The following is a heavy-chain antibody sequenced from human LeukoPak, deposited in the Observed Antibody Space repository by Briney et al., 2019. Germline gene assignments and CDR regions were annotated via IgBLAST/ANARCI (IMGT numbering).Heavy chain of an antibody. CDR3: AKGLRYSDY. CDR1: GFSFSSYA. V-gene: IGHV3-23*01. D-gene: IGHD4-17*01. J-gene: IGHJ4*02. CDR2: ISGSGSTT. Sequence: TGGSLRLSCAASGFSFSSYAMTWVRQAPGKGLEWVSTISGSGSTTYYADSVKGRLTISRDNSKNTLYLQMNSLRADDTALYYCAKGLRYSDYWGQGTLVTISS.